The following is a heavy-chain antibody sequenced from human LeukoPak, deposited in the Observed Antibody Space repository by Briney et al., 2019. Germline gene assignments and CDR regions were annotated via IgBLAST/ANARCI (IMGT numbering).Heavy chain of an antibody. Sequence: ASVWVSCKASGGTFSSYAISWMRQAPGQGLEWMGGIIPIFGTTNYAQKFQGRVTITADESTSTGYTELSSLRSEDTAVYYCARFGSNYADYYYGMDVWGQGTTVIVSS. D-gene: IGHD4-11*01. V-gene: IGHV1-69*13. CDR1: GGTFSSYA. CDR3: ARFGSNYADYYYGMDV. CDR2: IIPIFGTT. J-gene: IGHJ6*02.